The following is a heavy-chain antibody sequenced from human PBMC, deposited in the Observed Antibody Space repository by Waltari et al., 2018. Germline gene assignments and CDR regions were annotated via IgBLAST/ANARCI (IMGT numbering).Heavy chain of an antibody. D-gene: IGHD6-13*01. CDR1: GFTFSPYS. V-gene: IGHV3-48*01. J-gene: IGHJ5*02. CDR2: ISSSSSII. CDR3: ARDMDSSKFHWFDP. Sequence: EVQLVESGGGLVQPGGSLRLSCAASGFTFSPYSMNWVRQTPGKGLEWVSYISSSSSIIYYADSVKGRFTISRDNAKNSLYLQMNSLRAEDTALYYCARDMDSSKFHWFDPWGQGTLVTVSS.